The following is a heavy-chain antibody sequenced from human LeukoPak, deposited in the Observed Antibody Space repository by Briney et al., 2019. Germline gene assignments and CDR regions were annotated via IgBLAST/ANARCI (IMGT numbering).Heavy chain of an antibody. Sequence: GGSLRLSCAASGFTFSSYGMSWVRQAPGKGLEWVSSISGSGGSTYYADSVEGRFTISRDNSKNTLYLQMNSLRAEDTAVYYCAKDSPSDDCSSTSCYRFGFDYWGQGTLVTVSS. J-gene: IGHJ4*02. CDR1: GFTFSSYG. CDR2: ISGSGGST. D-gene: IGHD2-2*01. CDR3: AKDSPSDDCSSTSCYRFGFDY. V-gene: IGHV3-23*01.